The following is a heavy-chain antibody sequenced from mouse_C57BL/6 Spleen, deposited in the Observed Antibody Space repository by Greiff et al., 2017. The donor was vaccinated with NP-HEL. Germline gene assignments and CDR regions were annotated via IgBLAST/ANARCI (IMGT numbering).Heavy chain of an antibody. CDR3: ARKLTGYYYAMDY. J-gene: IGHJ4*01. Sequence: EVKLEESGGGLVKPGGSLKLSCAASGFTFSDYGMHWVRQAPEKGLEWVAYISSGSSTIYYADTVKGRFTFSRDNAKNTLFLQMTSLRSEDTAMYYCARKLTGYYYAMDYWGQGTSVTVSS. D-gene: IGHD4-1*01. V-gene: IGHV5-17*01. CDR2: ISSGSSTI. CDR1: GFTFSDYG.